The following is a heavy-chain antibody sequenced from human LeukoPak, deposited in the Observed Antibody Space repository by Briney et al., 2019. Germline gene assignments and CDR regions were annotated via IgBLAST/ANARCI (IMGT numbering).Heavy chain of an antibody. V-gene: IGHV3-21*01. J-gene: IGHJ4*02. CDR2: ISTSSSYI. Sequence: GGSLRLSCAASGFTFDDYGMSWVRQAPGKGLEWVSSISTSSSYIYYADSVKGRFTISRDNAENSLYLQMHSLRVEDTALYYCARDDNWNDKPFDFWGQGTLVTVSS. D-gene: IGHD1-20*01. CDR3: ARDDNWNDKPFDF. CDR1: GFTFDDYG.